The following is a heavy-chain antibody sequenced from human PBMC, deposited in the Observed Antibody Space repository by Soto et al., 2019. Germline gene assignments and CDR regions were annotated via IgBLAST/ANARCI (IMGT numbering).Heavy chain of an antibody. Sequence: GGSLRLSCAPSGFTFSTHGMHWVRQAPGKGLEWVAVIWYDGSHQYYADSVKGRFTIARDNSKNMLYLQMNSLRVEDTAVYYCARDLGTFNYGSSYFDYWGQGTPVTVSS. CDR1: GFTFSTHG. CDR2: IWYDGSHQ. CDR3: ARDLGTFNYGSSYFDY. J-gene: IGHJ4*02. V-gene: IGHV3-33*01. D-gene: IGHD3-10*01.